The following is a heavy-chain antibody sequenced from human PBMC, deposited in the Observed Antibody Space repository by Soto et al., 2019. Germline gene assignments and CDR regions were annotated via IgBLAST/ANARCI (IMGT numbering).Heavy chain of an antibody. J-gene: IGHJ6*02. CDR1: GGSFSAYH. Sequence: SETLSLTCAVYGGSFSAYHWSWIRQPPGKGLEWIGEINHSGSTKYNPSLKSRVTISVDTSKNQFSLKLSSVTAADTAVYYCARGMGAENTFYYYFGMDVWGQGTRVTVSS. CDR3: ARGMGAENTFYYYFGMDV. D-gene: IGHD3-16*01. CDR2: INHSGST. V-gene: IGHV4-34*01.